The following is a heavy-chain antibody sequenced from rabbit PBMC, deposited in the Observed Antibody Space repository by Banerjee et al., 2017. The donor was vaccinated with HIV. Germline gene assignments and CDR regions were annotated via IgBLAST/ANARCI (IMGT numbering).Heavy chain of an antibody. CDR3: ARNYVNAFDP. CDR1: GFSFNKDA. J-gene: IGHJ2*01. V-gene: IGHV1S40*01. D-gene: IGHD1-1*01. CDR2: IYTDSRDP. Sequence: QSLEESGGDLVKPGASLTLTCTASGFSFNKDAMCWVRQAPGKGLEWIGCIYTDSRDPYYASWAKGRFTFSKTSSTSVTLQMTSLTAADTATYFCARNYVNAFDPRGPGTLVTVS.